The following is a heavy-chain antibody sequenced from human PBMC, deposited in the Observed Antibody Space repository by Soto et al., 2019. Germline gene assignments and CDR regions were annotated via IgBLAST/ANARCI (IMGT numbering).Heavy chain of an antibody. CDR2: IYHSGST. CDR1: SGSISSSNW. J-gene: IGHJ2*01. V-gene: IGHV4-4*02. Sequence: QVQLQESGPGLVKPSGTLSLTCAVSSGSISSSNWWSWVRQPPGKGLEWIGEIYHSGSTNYNPSLKRRVTISVDKSKNQFPLKLSSVTAADTAVYYCARDLATVTPRYWYFDLWGRGTLVTVSS. CDR3: ARDLATVTPRYWYFDL. D-gene: IGHD4-17*01.